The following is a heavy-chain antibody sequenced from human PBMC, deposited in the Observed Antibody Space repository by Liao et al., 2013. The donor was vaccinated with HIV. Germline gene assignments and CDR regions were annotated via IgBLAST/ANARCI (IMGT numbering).Heavy chain of an antibody. CDR3: ARDLFAGGFDY. CDR1: GGPITFGEYY. D-gene: IGHD3-10*01. J-gene: IGHJ4*02. V-gene: IGHV4-61*02. Sequence: QVQLQESGPGLVKPSETLSLTCTVSGGPITFGEYYWSWIRQPAGRGLQWIGRIYSSGSTNYSPSLKSRVTMSVDTSKNQFSLKLSSVTAADTAVYYCARDLFAGGFDYWGQGTLVTVSS. CDR2: IYSSGST.